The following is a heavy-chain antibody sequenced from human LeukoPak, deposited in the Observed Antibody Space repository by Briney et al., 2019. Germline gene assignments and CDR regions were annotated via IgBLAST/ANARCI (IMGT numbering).Heavy chain of an antibody. Sequence: PGTSLRLSCAASGFTFSSYGMNWVRQAPGKGLEWVAVIWYDGSKKYYVDSVKGRFTTSRDSSKNTVDLQMDSLRAEDTALYYCTRENGGDGYRGGTFDIWGQGTMVTVSS. V-gene: IGHV3-33*01. D-gene: IGHD5-24*01. CDR2: IWYDGSKK. CDR1: GFTFSSYG. CDR3: TRENGGDGYRGGTFDI. J-gene: IGHJ3*02.